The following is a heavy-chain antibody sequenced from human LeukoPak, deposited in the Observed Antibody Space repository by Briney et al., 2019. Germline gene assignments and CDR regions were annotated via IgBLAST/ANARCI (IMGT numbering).Heavy chain of an antibody. CDR2: ISYIGTT. Sequence: SETLSLTCAVSGDSFSSHYWTWIRQAPGRGLERIGYISYIGTTDYNPSLKSRVAISIDTSKNQFSLKLTSVTTADTAVYYCARDLVTVTKGFDIWGLGTMVSVSS. J-gene: IGHJ3*02. CDR3: ARDLVTVTKGFDI. D-gene: IGHD4-17*01. V-gene: IGHV4-59*11. CDR1: GDSFSSHY.